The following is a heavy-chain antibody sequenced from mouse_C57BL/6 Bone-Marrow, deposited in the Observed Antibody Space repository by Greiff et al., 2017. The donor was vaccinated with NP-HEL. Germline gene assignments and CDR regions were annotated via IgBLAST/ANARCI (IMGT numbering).Heavy chain of an antibody. CDR1: GFSLTSYA. D-gene: IGHD4-1*01. CDR2: IWTGGGT. V-gene: IGHV2-9-1*01. Sequence: QVQLQQSGPGLVAPSQSLSITCTVSGFSLTSYAISWVRQPPGKGLEWLGVIWTGGGTNYNSALKSRLSISKDNSKSQVFLKMNSLQTDDTAWYYCARNNGNWERGFDYWGQGTTLTVSS. CDR3: ARNNGNWERGFDY. J-gene: IGHJ2*01.